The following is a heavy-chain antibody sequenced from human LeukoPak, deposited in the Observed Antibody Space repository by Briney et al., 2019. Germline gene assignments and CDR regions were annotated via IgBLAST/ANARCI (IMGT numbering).Heavy chain of an antibody. V-gene: IGHV1-2*02. CDR3: DRSPLNGYTTGWFSFDY. D-gene: IGHD6-19*01. J-gene: IGHJ4*02. Sequence: ASVKVSCKASGYTFTGYYIHWVRQAPGQGLEWMGWINPNSGGTNYAQKFQGRVTMTIDTSISTAYMELSRLRSDDTAVYFCDRSPLNGYTTGWFSFDYWGQGTLVTVSS. CDR1: GYTFTGYY. CDR2: INPNSGGT.